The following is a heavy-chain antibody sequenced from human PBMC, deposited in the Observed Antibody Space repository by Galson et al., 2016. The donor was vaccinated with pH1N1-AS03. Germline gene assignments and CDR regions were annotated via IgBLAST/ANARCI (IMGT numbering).Heavy chain of an antibody. D-gene: IGHD3-22*01. J-gene: IGHJ5*01. CDR3: ARGYDDSGPDDHRLFDS. CDR2: INGVGSSI. CDR1: GINLSSSW. V-gene: IGHV3-74*01. Sequence: SLRLSCAASGINLSSSWMHWVRQAPGRGLVWVSGINGVGSSIKYADAVKGRFTISRDNAKNMLYLQMNSLRADDAAVYYCARGYDDSGPDDHRLFDSWGQGTQVTVSS.